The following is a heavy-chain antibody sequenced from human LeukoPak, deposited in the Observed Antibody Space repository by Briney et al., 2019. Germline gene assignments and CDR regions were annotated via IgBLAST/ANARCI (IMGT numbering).Heavy chain of an antibody. CDR2: ISWNSGSI. Sequence: GRSLRLSCAASGFTFDDYAMHWVRQAPGKGLEWVSGISWNSGSIGYADSVKGRFTISRDNSKNTLYLQMNSLRAEDTAVYYCARRAYGGKPPADYWGQGTLVTVSS. CDR1: GFTFDDYA. J-gene: IGHJ4*02. V-gene: IGHV3-9*01. D-gene: IGHD4-23*01. CDR3: ARRAYGGKPPADY.